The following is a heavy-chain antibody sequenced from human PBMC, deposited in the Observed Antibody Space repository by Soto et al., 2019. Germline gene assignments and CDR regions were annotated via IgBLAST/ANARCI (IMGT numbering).Heavy chain of an antibody. CDR2: IYYSGST. CDR1: GGSISSYY. Sequence: SETLSLSCTVSGGSISSYYWSWIRQPPGKGLEWIGYIYYSGSTNYNPSLKSRVTISVDTSKNQFSLKLSSVTAADTAVYYCARGGGVDTATDFDYWGQRTLVTGSS. V-gene: IGHV4-59*01. CDR3: ARGGGVDTATDFDY. J-gene: IGHJ4*02. D-gene: IGHD5-18*01.